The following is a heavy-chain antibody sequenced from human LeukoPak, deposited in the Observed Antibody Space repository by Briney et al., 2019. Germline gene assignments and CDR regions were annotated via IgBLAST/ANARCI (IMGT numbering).Heavy chain of an antibody. CDR1: GGSISSGDYY. V-gene: IGHV4-61*02. CDR2: IYTSGST. J-gene: IGHJ4*02. CDR3: ARERGYYDSSGYYAY. Sequence: SQTLSLTCTVSGGSISSGDYYWTWIRQPAGKGLEWIGRIYTSGSTNYHPSLESRVTMSVDTSKNQFSLNLSSVTAADTAVYYCARERGYYDSSGYYAYWGQGTLVTVSS. D-gene: IGHD3-22*01.